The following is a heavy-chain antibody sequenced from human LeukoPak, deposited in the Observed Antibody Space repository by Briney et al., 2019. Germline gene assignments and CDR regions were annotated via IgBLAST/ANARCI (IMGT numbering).Heavy chain of an antibody. CDR3: ARILFGPSYYYDSSGTRES. V-gene: IGHV4-39*07. CDR2: IYYSGST. J-gene: IGHJ4*02. D-gene: IGHD3-22*01. CDR1: GGSISSSSYY. Sequence: SETLSLTCTVSGGSISSSSYYWGWIRQPPGKGLEWIGSIYYSGSTYYNPSLKSRVTISVDTSKNQFSLKLSSVTAADTAVYYCARILFGPSYYYDSSGTRESWGQGTLVTVSS.